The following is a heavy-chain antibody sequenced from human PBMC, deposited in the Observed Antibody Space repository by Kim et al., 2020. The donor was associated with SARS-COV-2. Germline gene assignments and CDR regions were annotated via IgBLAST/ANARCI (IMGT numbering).Heavy chain of an antibody. CDR3: ARYGEMIDY. V-gene: IGHV4-61*01. CDR2: IYYSGST. D-gene: IGHD2-21*01. J-gene: IGHJ4*02. CDR1: GGSVSSGSYY. Sequence: SETLSLTCTVSGGSVSSGSYYWSWIRQPPGKGLEWIGYIYYSGSTNYNPTLKSRVTISVDTSKNQLSLKVSSVTAADTAVYYCARYGEMIDYWGQGTLVTVSS.